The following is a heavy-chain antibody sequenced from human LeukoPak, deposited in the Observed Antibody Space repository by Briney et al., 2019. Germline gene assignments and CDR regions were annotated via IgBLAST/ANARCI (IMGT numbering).Heavy chain of an antibody. CDR2: ISGSGATT. CDR3: ARRDSRGWFDY. D-gene: IGHD6-19*01. V-gene: IGHV3-23*01. Sequence: GESLKISCAASGFIFSSFAMRWVRLAPGKGLEWVSAISGSGATTYYTDSVKGRFTISRDNSKNTVYLQMNSLRAEDTAVYYCARRDSRGWFDYWGQGTLVTVSS. CDR1: GFIFSSFA. J-gene: IGHJ4*02.